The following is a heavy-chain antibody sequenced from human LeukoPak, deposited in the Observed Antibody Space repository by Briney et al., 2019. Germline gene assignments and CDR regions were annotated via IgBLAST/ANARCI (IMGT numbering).Heavy chain of an antibody. CDR1: GYSISSGYY. V-gene: IGHV4-38-2*01. CDR3: ARLRDYYYMDV. CDR2: IYHSGST. J-gene: IGHJ6*03. Sequence: SETLSLTCAVSGYSISSGYYWGWIRQPPGKGLEWIGSIYHSGSTYYNPSLKSRVTISVDTSKNQFPLKLSSVTAADTAVYYCARLRDYYYMDVWGKGTTVSVSS.